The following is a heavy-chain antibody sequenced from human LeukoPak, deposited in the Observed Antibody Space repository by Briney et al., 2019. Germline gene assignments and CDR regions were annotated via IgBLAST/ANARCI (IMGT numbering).Heavy chain of an antibody. Sequence: GESLKISCKGSGYSFTIYWIGWVRQMPGKGLERMGIIYPGDSDTRYSPSFQGQVTISADKSISTAYLQWSSLKASDTAMYYCARQHTIAARPGNWFDPWGQGTLVTVSS. CDR2: IYPGDSDT. CDR3: ARQHTIAARPGNWFDP. CDR1: GYSFTIYW. D-gene: IGHD6-6*01. V-gene: IGHV5-51*01. J-gene: IGHJ5*02.